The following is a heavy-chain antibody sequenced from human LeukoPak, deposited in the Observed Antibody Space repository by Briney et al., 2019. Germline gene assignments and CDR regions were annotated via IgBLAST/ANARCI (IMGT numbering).Heavy chain of an antibody. Sequence: ASVKVSCKASGYTFTGYYMHWVRQAPGQGLEWMGWINPNSGGTNYAQKFQGRVTMTRDTSISTAYMELSSLRSEDTAVYYCARLSGLWFDPWGQGTLVTVSS. CDR3: ARLSGLWFDP. CDR1: GYTFTGYY. J-gene: IGHJ5*02. D-gene: IGHD3-22*01. V-gene: IGHV1-2*02. CDR2: INPNSGGT.